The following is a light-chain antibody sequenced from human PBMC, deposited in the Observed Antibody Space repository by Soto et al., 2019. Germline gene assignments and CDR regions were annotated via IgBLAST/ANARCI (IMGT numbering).Light chain of an antibody. J-gene: IGKJ1*01. Sequence: DIQMTQPPSSLSASVGDRVTITCRASQSISSYLNWYQQKPGKAPKLLIYAASSLQTGVPSRFSGSGSGTDFTLTISSLQPEDFATYYCQQSYSTPETVGQGTKVDIK. CDR1: QSISSY. CDR3: QQSYSTPET. CDR2: AAS. V-gene: IGKV1-39*01.